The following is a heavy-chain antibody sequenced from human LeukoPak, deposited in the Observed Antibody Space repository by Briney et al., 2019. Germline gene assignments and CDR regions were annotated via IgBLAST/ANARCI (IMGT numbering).Heavy chain of an antibody. CDR1: GYTFTSYG. CDR2: ISVYNGNT. J-gene: IGHJ4*02. D-gene: IGHD3-22*01. Sequence: TVNVSCKASGYTFTSYGISWVRRAPGQGLEWMVWISVYNGNTNYAQKLQGRVTMTTDTSTSTAYMKLRSLRSDDTAVYYCARVYKDSSGYYYVPYYFDYWGQGTLVTVSS. CDR3: ARVYKDSSGYYYVPYYFDY. V-gene: IGHV1-18*01.